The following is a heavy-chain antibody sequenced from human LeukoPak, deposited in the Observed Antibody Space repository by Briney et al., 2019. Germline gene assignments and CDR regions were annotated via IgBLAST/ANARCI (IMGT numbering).Heavy chain of an antibody. Sequence: SQTLSLTCTVSGGSISSGGYYWSWIRQHPGKGLEWIGYIYYSGSTYYNPSPKSRVTISVDTSKNQFSLKLSSVTAADTAVYYCAQADMRGIAVADYWGQGTLVTVSS. V-gene: IGHV4-31*03. D-gene: IGHD6-19*01. CDR3: AQADMRGIAVADY. CDR1: GGSISSGGYY. CDR2: IYYSGST. J-gene: IGHJ4*02.